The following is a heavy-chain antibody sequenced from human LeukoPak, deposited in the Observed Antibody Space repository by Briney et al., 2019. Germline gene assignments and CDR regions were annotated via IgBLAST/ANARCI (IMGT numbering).Heavy chain of an antibody. J-gene: IGHJ4*02. CDR3: ARDGVNWNDFDC. CDR2: INDDGSDT. D-gene: IGHD1-1*01. Sequence: GGSLRLSCAASGFTFKLYWMHWVRQVPGKGPVWVARINDDGSDTVYADSVKGRFTISRDNARNSVYLQMNSLRVEDTAVYYCARDGVNWNDFDCWGQGTLVTVSS. CDR1: GFTFKLYW. V-gene: IGHV3-74*01.